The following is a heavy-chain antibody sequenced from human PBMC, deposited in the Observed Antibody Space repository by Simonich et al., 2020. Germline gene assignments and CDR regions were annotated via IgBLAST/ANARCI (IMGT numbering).Heavy chain of an antibody. V-gene: IGHV1-2*02. CDR1: GYTFTGYY. D-gene: IGHD6-6*01. J-gene: IGHJ6*03. CDR2: NKPDRGGT. CDR3: ARDRAARYYYYYYMDV. Sequence: QVQLVQSGAEVKKPGASVKVSCKASGYTFTGYYMHWVRQAPGQGVEGMGRNKPDRGGTNDEQKLQGRVTMTRDTSISTAYMELSRLRSDDTAVYYCARDRAARYYYYYYMDVWGKGTTVTVSS.